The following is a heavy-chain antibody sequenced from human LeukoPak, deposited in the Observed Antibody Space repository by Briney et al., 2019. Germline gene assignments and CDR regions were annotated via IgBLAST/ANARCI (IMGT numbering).Heavy chain of an antibody. CDR1: GFTSSSYG. CDR2: IRYDGSNK. D-gene: IGHD4-17*01. Sequence: QPGGSLRLSCAASGFTSSSYGMHWVRQAPGKGLEWVAFIRYDGSNKYYADSVKGRFTISRDNSKNTLYLQMNSLRAEDTAVYYCAKAYGDYMAFHYYMDVWGKGTTVTISS. V-gene: IGHV3-30*02. J-gene: IGHJ6*03. CDR3: AKAYGDYMAFHYYMDV.